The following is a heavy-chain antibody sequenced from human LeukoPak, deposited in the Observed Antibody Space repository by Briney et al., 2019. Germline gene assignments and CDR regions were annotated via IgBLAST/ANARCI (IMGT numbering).Heavy chain of an antibody. J-gene: IGHJ5*02. V-gene: IGHV4-59*08. CDR2: TYYSGST. CDR1: GGSISSYY. CDR3: ARTGGGYSYGSLIVGWFDP. D-gene: IGHD5-18*01. Sequence: SETLSLTCTVSGGSISSYYWSWIRQPPGKGLEWIGYTYYSGSTNYNPSLTSRVTISVDTSKNQFSLKLSSVAAADTAVYYCARTGGGYSYGSLIVGWFDPWGQGTLVTVSS.